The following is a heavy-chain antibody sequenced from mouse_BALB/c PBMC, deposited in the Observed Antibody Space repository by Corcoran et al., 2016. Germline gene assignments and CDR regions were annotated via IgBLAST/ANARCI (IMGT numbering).Heavy chain of an antibody. J-gene: IGHJ3*01. Sequence: QIQLVQSGPELKKPGETVKISCKASGYTFTNYGMNWVNQAPGKGLKWMGWINTYTGEPTYADDFKGRFAFSLETSASTAYLQINNLKNEDTAIYSCEITTVVATFAYWGQGTLVTVSA. D-gene: IGHD1-1*01. CDR3: EITTVVATFAY. CDR2: INTYTGEP. CDR1: GYTFTNYG. V-gene: IGHV9-3-1*01.